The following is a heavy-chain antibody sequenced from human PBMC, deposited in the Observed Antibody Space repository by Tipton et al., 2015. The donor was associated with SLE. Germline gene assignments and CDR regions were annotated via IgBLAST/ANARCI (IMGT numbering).Heavy chain of an antibody. J-gene: IGHJ4*02. D-gene: IGHD2-2*01. Sequence: LRLSCSVSGASISSHHWSWLRQPPGKGLEWIGHIFYTGSTIYNPSLKSRVTISIHTSETQFSLKLSSVTAADTAVYYCARHGDSLMPPDYWGQGTLVTVSS. CDR1: GASISSHH. CDR2: IFYTGST. CDR3: ARHGDSLMPPDY. V-gene: IGHV4-59*08.